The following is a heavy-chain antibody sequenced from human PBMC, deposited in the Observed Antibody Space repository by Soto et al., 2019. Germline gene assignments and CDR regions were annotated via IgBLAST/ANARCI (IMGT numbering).Heavy chain of an antibody. Sequence: QITLKESGPTLVKPTQTLTLTCTFSGFSLSTSGVGVGWIRQPPGKALEWLALIYWDDDKRYSPSLKSRLTIXMDXSXNQVVLTMTNMDPVDTATYYCAYSAQLWLKGDAFDIWGQGTMVTVSS. CDR2: IYWDDDK. J-gene: IGHJ3*02. CDR3: AYSAQLWLKGDAFDI. V-gene: IGHV2-5*02. CDR1: GFSLSTSGVG. D-gene: IGHD5-18*01.